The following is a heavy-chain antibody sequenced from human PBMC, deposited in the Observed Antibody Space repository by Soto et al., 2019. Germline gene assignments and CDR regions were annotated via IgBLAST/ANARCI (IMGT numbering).Heavy chain of an antibody. V-gene: IGHV3-7*01. CDR1: GFTFSSYW. D-gene: IGHD4-4*01. Sequence: PGGSLRLSCAASGFTFSSYWMSWVRQAPGKGLEWVANIKQDGSEKYNVDSVKGRFTISRDNAKNSLYLQMNSLRAEDTAVYYCARGVYSNYVFYYFDYWGQGTLVTVSS. J-gene: IGHJ4*02. CDR3: ARGVYSNYVFYYFDY. CDR2: IKQDGSEK.